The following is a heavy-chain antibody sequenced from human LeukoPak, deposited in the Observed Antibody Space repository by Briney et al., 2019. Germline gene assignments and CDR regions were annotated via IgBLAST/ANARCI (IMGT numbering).Heavy chain of an antibody. Sequence: ASVKVSCKASGYTFTGYYMHWVRQAPGQGLEWMGWINPNSGGTNYAQEFQGRVTMTRDTSISTAYMELSRLRSDDTAVYYCARVRLELLPWDFGYWGQGTLVTVSS. CDR2: INPNSGGT. CDR3: ARVRLELLPWDFGY. V-gene: IGHV1-2*02. CDR1: GYTFTGYY. D-gene: IGHD1-7*01. J-gene: IGHJ4*02.